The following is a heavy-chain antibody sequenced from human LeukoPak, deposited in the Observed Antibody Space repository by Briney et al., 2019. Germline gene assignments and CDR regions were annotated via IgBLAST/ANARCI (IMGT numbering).Heavy chain of an antibody. CDR3: ARLLEMATNWFDP. D-gene: IGHD5-24*01. CDR1: GYRFTSYW. V-gene: IGHV5-51*01. Sequence: GESLKISCKGSGYRFTSYWIGWVRQMPGKGLKWMGIIYPGDSDTRYSPSFQGQVTISADKSISTAYLQWSSLKASDTAMYYCARLLEMATNWFDPWGQGTLVTVSS. J-gene: IGHJ5*02. CDR2: IYPGDSDT.